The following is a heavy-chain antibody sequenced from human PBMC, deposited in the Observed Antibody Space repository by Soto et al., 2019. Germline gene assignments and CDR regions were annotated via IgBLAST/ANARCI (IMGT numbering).Heavy chain of an antibody. J-gene: IGHJ5*02. CDR3: ARGYYYDFWSGYYSWFDP. CDR1: GYTFTSYD. V-gene: IGHV1-8*01. D-gene: IGHD3-3*01. Sequence: ASVKVSCKASGYTFTSYDINWVRQATGQGLEWMGWMNPNSGNTGYAQKLQGRVTMTRNTSISTAYMELSSLRSEDTAVYYCARGYYYDFWSGYYSWFDPWGQGTLVTVSS. CDR2: MNPNSGNT.